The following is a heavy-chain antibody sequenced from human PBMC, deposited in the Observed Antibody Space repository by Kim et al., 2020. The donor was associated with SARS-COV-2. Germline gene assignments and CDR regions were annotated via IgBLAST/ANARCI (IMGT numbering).Heavy chain of an antibody. J-gene: IGHJ4*02. D-gene: IGHD6-13*01. V-gene: IGHV3-23*01. Sequence: DSGKGRFTISRDNSKNTLYLQMNSLRAEDTAVYYCAKDSSIAAAGNYFDYWGQGTLVTVSS. CDR3: AKDSSIAAAGNYFDY.